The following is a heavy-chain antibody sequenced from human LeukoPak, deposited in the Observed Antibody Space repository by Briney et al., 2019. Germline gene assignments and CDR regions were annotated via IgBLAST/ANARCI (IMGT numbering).Heavy chain of an antibody. CDR3: ARDITTGTTRFDP. D-gene: IGHD1-1*01. V-gene: IGHV1-3*01. CDR2: IHADTGNT. Sequence: GASVKVSCKASGYTFTSYAVHWVRQAPGQRLEWMGWIHADTGNTKYSQKFQGRVTITSDTSASTVYMELSRLRPEDTAVYYCARDITTGTTRFDPWGQGTLVTVSS. J-gene: IGHJ5*02. CDR1: GYTFTSYA.